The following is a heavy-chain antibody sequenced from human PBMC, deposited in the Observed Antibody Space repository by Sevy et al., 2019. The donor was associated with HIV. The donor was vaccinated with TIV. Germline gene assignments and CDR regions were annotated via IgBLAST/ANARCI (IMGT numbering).Heavy chain of an antibody. CDR3: AKDSTFVSLYCNNRGYGALRSYFDS. CDR1: GFTFTSYG. D-gene: IGHD3-22*01. Sequence: GGSLRLSCAASGFTFTSYGMHWVRQAPGKGLEWVAFIRDDGSIKSYAESVKGRVTISRDNSKNTVYLEMDSLTGEDTAVYYCAKDSTFVSLYCNNRGYGALRSYFDSWGQGALVTVSS. V-gene: IGHV3-30*02. J-gene: IGHJ4*02. CDR2: IRDDGSIK.